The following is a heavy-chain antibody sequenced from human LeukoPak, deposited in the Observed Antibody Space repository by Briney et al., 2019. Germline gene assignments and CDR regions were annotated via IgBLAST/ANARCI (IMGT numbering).Heavy chain of an antibody. D-gene: IGHD4-17*01. CDR2: INPNSGGT. CDR3: ARAPDYGDDGNYGVDV. V-gene: IGHV1-2*02. J-gene: IGHJ6*02. CDR1: GYTFTGYY. Sequence: GASVKVSCKASGYTFTGYYMHWVRQAPGQGLEWMGWINPNSGGTNYAQKFQGRVTMTRDTSISTAYMELSRLRSDDTAVYYCARAPDYGDDGNYGVDVWGQGTTVTVSS.